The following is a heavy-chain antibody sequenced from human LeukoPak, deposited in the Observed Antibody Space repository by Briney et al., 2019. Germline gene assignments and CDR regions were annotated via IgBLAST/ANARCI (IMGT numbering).Heavy chain of an antibody. D-gene: IGHD4-17*01. J-gene: IGHJ6*02. CDR1: GFTFSSYE. Sequence: PGGSLRLSCAASGFTFSSYEMNWVRQAPGKGLEWVSYISSSGSTIYYADSVKGRFIISRDNAKNSLYLQMNSLRVEDTAVYYCARNAYGAQTPSDVWGQGTTVTVSS. V-gene: IGHV3-48*03. CDR3: ARNAYGAQTPSDV. CDR2: ISSSGSTI.